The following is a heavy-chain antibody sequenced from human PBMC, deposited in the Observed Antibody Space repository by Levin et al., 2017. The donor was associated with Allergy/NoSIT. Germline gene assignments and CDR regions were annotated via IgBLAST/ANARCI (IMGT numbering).Heavy chain of an antibody. J-gene: IGHJ1*01. CDR2: INSAGTTT. CDR3: ARDLVLGSGSLGD. CDR1: GFPFSPYW. Sequence: SCAASGFPFSPYWMHWVRQVPGKGLVWVSRINSAGTTTNYADSVEGRFTISRDNARNTLYLQMNSLRADDTAVFYCARDLVLGSGSLGDWGQGTLVTVSS. V-gene: IGHV3-74*01. D-gene: IGHD3-10*01.